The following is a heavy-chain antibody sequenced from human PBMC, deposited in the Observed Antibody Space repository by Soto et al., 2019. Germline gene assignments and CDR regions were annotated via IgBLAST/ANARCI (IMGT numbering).Heavy chain of an antibody. CDR1: GGSISSGGYS. V-gene: IGHV4-30-2*05. Sequence: PSETLSLTCAVPGGSISSGGYSWSWIRQPPGKGLEWIGYIYHSGSTYYNPSLKSRVFISMDTSKNQFFLRLSSVTAADTAVYYCARESGLRWVSVWGQGTLVTVSS. CDR2: IYHSGST. D-gene: IGHD1-1*01. CDR3: ARESGLRWVSV. J-gene: IGHJ4*02.